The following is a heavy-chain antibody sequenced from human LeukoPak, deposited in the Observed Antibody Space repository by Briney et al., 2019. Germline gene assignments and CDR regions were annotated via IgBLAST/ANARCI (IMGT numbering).Heavy chain of an antibody. CDR1: GFTFSSYA. CDR2: ISYDGSNK. Sequence: PGGSLRLSCAASGFTFSSYAMHWVRQAPGKGLEWVAVISYDGSNKYYADSVKGRFTISRDNSKNTLYLQMNSPRAEDTAVYYCARGAPGIAAADYFDYWGQGTLVTVSS. V-gene: IGHV3-30-3*01. D-gene: IGHD6-13*01. CDR3: ARGAPGIAAADYFDY. J-gene: IGHJ4*02.